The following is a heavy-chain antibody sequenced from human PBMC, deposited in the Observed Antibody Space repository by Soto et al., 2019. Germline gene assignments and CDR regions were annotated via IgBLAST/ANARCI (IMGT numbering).Heavy chain of an antibody. CDR3: ARDGGGYCSSTSCYDY. V-gene: IGHV1-69*04. Sequence: SVKVSCKASGGTFSSYTISWVRQAPGQGLEWMGRIIPILGIANYAQKFQGRVTITADKSTSTAYMELSSLRSEDTAVYYCARDGGGYCSSTSCYDYWGQGTLVTVSS. D-gene: IGHD2-2*03. CDR1: GGTFSSYT. CDR2: IIPILGIA. J-gene: IGHJ4*02.